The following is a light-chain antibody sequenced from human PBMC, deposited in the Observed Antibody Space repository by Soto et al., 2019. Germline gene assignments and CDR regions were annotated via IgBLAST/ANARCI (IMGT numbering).Light chain of an antibody. Sequence: EIVLTQSPGTLSLSPGERATLSCRASQSVSSYLAWYQQKPGQAPRLLIYDASNRATGVPARFTGSGYGTDFTLTISSLEPEDFAMYYCQVRNIWPPFPFGQGTKVDIK. CDR3: QVRNIWPPFP. CDR1: QSVSSY. CDR2: DAS. V-gene: IGKV3-11*01. J-gene: IGKJ2*01.